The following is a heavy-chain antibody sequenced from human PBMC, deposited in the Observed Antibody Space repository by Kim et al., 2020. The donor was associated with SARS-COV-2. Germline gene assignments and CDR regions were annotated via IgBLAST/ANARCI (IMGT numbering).Heavy chain of an antibody. J-gene: IGHJ4*02. CDR3: ARAAVGAMYVTA. CDR1: GGSLSGGSLY. Sequence: SETLSLNCIVSGGSLSGGSLYWGWVRQAPGKGLQWVASVYPTGTTYYNPSLESRVTISIDTSRNIFSLKVASVTAADTAIYYCARAAVGAMYVTAWGQG. D-gene: IGHD2-21*02. CDR2: VYPTGTT. V-gene: IGHV4-39*02.